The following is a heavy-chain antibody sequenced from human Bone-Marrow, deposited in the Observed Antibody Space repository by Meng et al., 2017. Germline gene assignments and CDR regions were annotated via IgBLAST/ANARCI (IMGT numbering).Heavy chain of an antibody. CDR3: ARDHAWFGETYAMDV. CDR1: GFTFSSYE. Sequence: GESLKISCAASGFTFSSYEMNWVRQAPGKGLEWVSYISSSDDTIYYADSVRGRFTISRENAKNSLYLQMNSLRAEDTAVYYCARDHAWFGETYAMDVWGQGNTVT. D-gene: IGHD3-10*01. CDR2: ISSSDDTI. V-gene: IGHV3-48*03. J-gene: IGHJ6*02.